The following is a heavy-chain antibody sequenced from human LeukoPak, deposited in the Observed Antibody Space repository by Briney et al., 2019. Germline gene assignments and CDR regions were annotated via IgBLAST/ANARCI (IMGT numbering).Heavy chain of an antibody. D-gene: IGHD3-22*01. CDR3: AREGYDSSGYYLYYYYGMDV. Sequence: ASVKVSCKASGYTFTDHAIHWVRQAPGQSLEWLGWIYTDNGNTKYSPRFQDRVTIIRITSASTVYMDLSSLRSEDTAVYYCAREGYDSSGYYLYYYYGMDVWGQGTTVTVSS. CDR2: IYTDNGNT. V-gene: IGHV1-3*04. J-gene: IGHJ6*02. CDR1: GYTFTDHA.